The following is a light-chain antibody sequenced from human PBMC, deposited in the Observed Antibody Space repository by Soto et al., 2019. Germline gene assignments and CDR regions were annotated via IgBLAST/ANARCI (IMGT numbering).Light chain of an antibody. CDR1: QSVSSSY. J-gene: IGKJ1*01. CDR2: GSS. V-gene: IGKV3-20*01. Sequence: ETVLTQSPGTLSLSPGERATLSCRASQSVSSSYLAWYQQKPGQAPRLLIFGSSSRATGLPDSFSGSGSGTVSTLTISRLEPEDFVVYYCQQYGRSPSTFGQGTKVEIK. CDR3: QQYGRSPST.